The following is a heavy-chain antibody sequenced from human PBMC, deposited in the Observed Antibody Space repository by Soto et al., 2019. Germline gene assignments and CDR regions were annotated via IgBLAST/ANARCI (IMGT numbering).Heavy chain of an antibody. Sequence: EVQLLESGGGLVQPGESLRLSCAASGFTFSSSAMSWVRQAPGKGLEWVSAISGSGGSTYYADSVKGRFTISRDNSKNTLYLQMNSMRAEDTAVYYCAKDRRIAAAGTYYWGQGTLVTVSS. J-gene: IGHJ4*02. CDR3: AKDRRIAAAGTYY. CDR1: GFTFSSSA. D-gene: IGHD6-13*01. CDR2: ISGSGGST. V-gene: IGHV3-23*01.